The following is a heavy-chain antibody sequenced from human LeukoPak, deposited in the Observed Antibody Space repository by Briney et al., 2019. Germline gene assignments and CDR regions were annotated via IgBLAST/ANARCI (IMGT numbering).Heavy chain of an antibody. Sequence: ASVRVSCKASGYTFTGYYMHWVRQAPGQGLEWMGWINPNSGGTNYAQKFQGTVTMTRDPSISTAYMELSRLRSDDTAVYYRATHLNVDIVATAFDYWGQGALVTVSS. J-gene: IGHJ4*02. CDR3: ATHLNVDIVATAFDY. V-gene: IGHV1-2*02. D-gene: IGHD5-12*01. CDR1: GYTFTGYY. CDR2: INPNSGGT.